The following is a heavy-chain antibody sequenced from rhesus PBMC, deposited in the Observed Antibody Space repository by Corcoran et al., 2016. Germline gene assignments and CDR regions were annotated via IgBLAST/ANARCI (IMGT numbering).Heavy chain of an antibody. V-gene: IGHV3-118*01. D-gene: IGHD6-43*01. CDR3: TTGGGYSSSPLFY. CDR2: MRRKSNNEET. Sequence: EVQLVESGGGLVQPGGSLRLSCAASGFPFSSSALHWVRQASGKGRGWVGRMRRKSNNEETGDAASVKGRFTISRDDAKNTAYLQMNSLKTGDTAVYYCTTGGGYSSSPLFYWGQGVLVTVSS. CDR1: GFPFSSSA. J-gene: IGHJ4*01.